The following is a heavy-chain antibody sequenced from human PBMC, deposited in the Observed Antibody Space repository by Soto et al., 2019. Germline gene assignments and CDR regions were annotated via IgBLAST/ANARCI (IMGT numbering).Heavy chain of an antibody. D-gene: IGHD3-10*01. V-gene: IGHV3-48*01. CDR3: ATLPGATAGT. CDR1: GFTFSSYS. J-gene: IGHJ4*02. Sequence: GGSLRLSCAASGFTFSSYSMNWVRQAPGKGLEWVSYISSSSSTIYYADSVKGRFTISRDNAKNSLYLQMNSLRAEDTAVYYCATLPGATAGTWGQGTLVTVSS. CDR2: ISSSSSTI.